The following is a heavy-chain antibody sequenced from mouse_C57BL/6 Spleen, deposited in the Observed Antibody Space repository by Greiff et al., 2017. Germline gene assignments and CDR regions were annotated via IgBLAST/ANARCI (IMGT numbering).Heavy chain of an antibody. CDR2: INPSTGGT. V-gene: IGHV1-42*01. Sequence: VQLQQSGPELVKPGASVKISCKASGYSFTGYYMNWVKQSPEKSLEWIGEINPSTGGTTYNQKFKAKATLTVDKSSSTAYMQLKSLTSEDSAVYYFAREEGSPWYFDVWGTGTTVTVSS. CDR1: GYSFTGYY. CDR3: AREEGSPWYFDV. J-gene: IGHJ1*03.